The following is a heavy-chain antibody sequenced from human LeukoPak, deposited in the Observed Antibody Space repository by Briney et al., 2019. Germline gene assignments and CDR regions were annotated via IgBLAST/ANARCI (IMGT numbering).Heavy chain of an antibody. D-gene: IGHD6-19*01. CDR1: GYTFTSYG. CDR3: ARCPSSGWDNWFDP. CDR2: ISAYNGNT. V-gene: IGHV1-18*01. Sequence: ASVKVSRKASGYTFTSYGISWVRQAPGQGLEWMGWISAYNGNTNYAQKLQGRVTMTTDTSTSTAYMELRSLRSDDTAVYYCARCPSSGWDNWFDPWGQGTLVTVSS. J-gene: IGHJ5*02.